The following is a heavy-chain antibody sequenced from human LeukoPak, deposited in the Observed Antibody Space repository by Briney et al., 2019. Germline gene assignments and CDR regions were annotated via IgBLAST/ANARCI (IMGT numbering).Heavy chain of an antibody. V-gene: IGHV4-4*07. CDR1: GGSLSNYY. CDR2: IHSSGRT. CDR3: AREFSTNDFDN. D-gene: IGHD3-3*02. Sequence: PSETLSLTCTVSGGSLSNYYWSWIRQPAGRGLEWICRIHSSGRTHYNPSLTSRVTMSVDTSKNHLSLRVSSVSASDTAVYDSAREFSTNDFDNWGRGILVTVSS. J-gene: IGHJ4*02.